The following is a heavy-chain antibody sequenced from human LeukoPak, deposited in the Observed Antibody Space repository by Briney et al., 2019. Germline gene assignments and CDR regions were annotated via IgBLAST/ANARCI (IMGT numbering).Heavy chain of an antibody. V-gene: IGHV3-23*01. CDR1: GFTFSSYA. J-gene: IGHJ4*02. CDR2: ISGSGGST. Sequence: PRGSLRLSCAASGFTFSSYAMSWVRQAPGKGLEWVSAISGSGGSTYYADSVKGRFTISRDNSKNTLYLQMNSLRAEDTAVYYCAKNFHSSGYYSYWGQGTLVTVSS. CDR3: AKNFHSSGYYSY. D-gene: IGHD3-22*01.